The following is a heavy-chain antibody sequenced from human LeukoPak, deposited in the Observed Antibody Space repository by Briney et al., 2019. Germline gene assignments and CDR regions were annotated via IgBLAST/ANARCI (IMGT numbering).Heavy chain of an antibody. Sequence: GGSLRLSCAASGVTFSSYAMNWVRQGPGKGLEWVSAINPGGGSTYYADSVKGRFTISRDNSKNTLYLQMNSLRAEDTAVYYSAKAGGNSFFDYWGQGTLVTVSS. D-gene: IGHD1-7*01. J-gene: IGHJ4*02. CDR2: INPGGGST. V-gene: IGHV3-23*01. CDR1: GVTFSSYA. CDR3: AKAGGNSFFDY.